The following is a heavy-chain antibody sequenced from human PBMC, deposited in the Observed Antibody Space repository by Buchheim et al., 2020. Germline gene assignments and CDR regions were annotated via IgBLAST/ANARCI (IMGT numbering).Heavy chain of an antibody. V-gene: IGHV1-2*02. CDR2: INPNSGGT. CDR1: GYTFTGYY. J-gene: IGHJ4*02. CDR3: ARGPNSYDSSGYYYQDY. Sequence: QVQLVQSGAEVKKPGASVKVSCKASGYTFTGYYMHWVRQAPGQGLEWMGWINPNSGGTNYAQKFQGRVTMTRDTSISTAYMELSSLRSEDTAVYYCARGPNSYDSSGYYYQDYWGQGTL. D-gene: IGHD3-22*01.